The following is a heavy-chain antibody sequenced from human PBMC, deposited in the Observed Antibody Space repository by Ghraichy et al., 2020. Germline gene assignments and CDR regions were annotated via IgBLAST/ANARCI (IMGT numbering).Heavy chain of an antibody. CDR3: ARASSVVRFYYYDAMDV. CDR1: GFIFSSYS. D-gene: IGHD4-23*01. V-gene: IGHV3-48*02. CDR2: ITSSSRTT. Sequence: GGSLRLSCVGSGFIFSSYSMNWVRQSPGKDLEWVSYITSSSRTTSYADSVKGRFTISRDNAQNSLYLQMTSLRDEDTAVYYCARASSVVRFYYYDAMDVWGQGTTVTVSS. J-gene: IGHJ6*02.